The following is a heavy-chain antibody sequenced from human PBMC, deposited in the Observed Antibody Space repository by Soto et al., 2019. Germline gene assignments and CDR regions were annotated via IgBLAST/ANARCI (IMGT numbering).Heavy chain of an antibody. J-gene: IGHJ4*02. CDR1: GGSLSSGWYA. Sequence: TLSLPCAVSGGSLSSGWYAWSWIRQPPGKGLEWIGYIYHSGSTYYNPSLKIRVKISVDRSKNQFSLKLSSVTAEDTPVYYCDRALRDWGSYPPDSYFDYWGQGTLGTVS. CDR2: IYHSGST. D-gene: IGHD3-16*02. V-gene: IGHV4-30-2*01. CDR3: DRALRDWGSYPPDSYFDY.